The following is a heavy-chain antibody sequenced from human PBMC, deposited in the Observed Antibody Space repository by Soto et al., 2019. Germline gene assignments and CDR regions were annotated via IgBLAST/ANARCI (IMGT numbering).Heavy chain of an antibody. CDR1: GGSFSGYY. Sequence: QVQLQQWGAGLLKPSETLSLTCAVYGGSFSGYYWSWIRQPPGKGLEWVGEINHSGSTNYNPSLKSRVTISVDTSKNQSSLKLSSVTAADTAVYYCARGRKDYSSSWYVDWGQGTLVTVSS. D-gene: IGHD6-13*01. CDR2: INHSGST. CDR3: ARGRKDYSSSWYVD. V-gene: IGHV4-34*01. J-gene: IGHJ4*02.